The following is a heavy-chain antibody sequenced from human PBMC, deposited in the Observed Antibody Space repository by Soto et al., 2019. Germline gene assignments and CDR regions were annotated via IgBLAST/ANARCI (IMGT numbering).Heavy chain of an antibody. Sequence: SETLCVTCTVAGGSISAYYWSWIRQPPGKGLEWIGYIYYRGNTNYNPSLKSRVTMSADTSKNQFSLKLNSVTAADTAVYYCARMNYYDTSGYPFDYWGQGMMVTVSS. V-gene: IGHV4-59*01. D-gene: IGHD3-22*01. CDR2: IYYRGNT. J-gene: IGHJ4*02. CDR3: ARMNYYDTSGYPFDY. CDR1: GGSISAYY.